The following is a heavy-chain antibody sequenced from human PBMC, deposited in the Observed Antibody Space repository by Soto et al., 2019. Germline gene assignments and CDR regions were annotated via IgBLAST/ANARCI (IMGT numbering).Heavy chain of an antibody. Sequence: EVQLVESGGDLVQPGGSLRLSCVASGFTVSGNYMIWVRQAPGKGLEWVSLSYSGGSAYYADSVKGRFTVSRDNSKNTLYIQINSLRAEDTAVYYCASRSVPTMSWFFDLWGRGSLVTVSS. D-gene: IGHD5-12*01. V-gene: IGHV3-66*01. CDR1: GFTVSGNY. CDR2: SYSGGSA. CDR3: ASRSVPTMSWFFDL. J-gene: IGHJ2*01.